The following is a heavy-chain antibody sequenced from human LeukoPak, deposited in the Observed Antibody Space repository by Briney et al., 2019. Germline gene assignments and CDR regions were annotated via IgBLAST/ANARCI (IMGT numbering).Heavy chain of an antibody. J-gene: IGHJ4*02. Sequence: SETLSLTCTVSGGSISSYHWSWIRQPPGKGLEWIGYIYYSGNTNYNPSLKSRVTISVDTSKNQFSLKLSSVTAADTAVYYCVRENYSSGWYGIIDHWGQGTLVTVSS. CDR1: GGSISSYH. V-gene: IGHV4-59*01. CDR2: IYYSGNT. CDR3: VRENYSSGWYGIIDH. D-gene: IGHD6-19*01.